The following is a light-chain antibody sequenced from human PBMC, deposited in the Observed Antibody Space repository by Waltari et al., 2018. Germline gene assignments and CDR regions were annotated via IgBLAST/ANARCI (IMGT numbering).Light chain of an antibody. V-gene: IGLV1-44*01. Sequence: QSVLTQPPSASGTPGPRVTIPCSGTTPNLRSDPANWFRHPPGTAPTLLMYSYTQRPSGVPDRFSGSKSGTSASLAISGLQSDDEADYYCAAWDYRLNIWVFGGGTKLTVL. CDR3: AAWDYRLNIWV. CDR2: SYT. J-gene: IGLJ3*02. CDR1: TPNLRSDP.